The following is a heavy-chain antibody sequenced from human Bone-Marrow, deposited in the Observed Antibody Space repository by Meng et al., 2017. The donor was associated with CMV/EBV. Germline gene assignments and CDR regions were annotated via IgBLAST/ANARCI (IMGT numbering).Heavy chain of an antibody. V-gene: IGHV3-48*03. CDR1: GFTFSSYE. Sequence: GESLKISCAASGFTFSSYEMNWVRQAPGKGLEWVSYISSSGSTIYYADSVKGRFTISRDNAKNSQYLQMNSLRAEDTAVYYCAREGGSYYGGYYFDYWGQGTRVTGSS. CDR2: ISSSGSTI. D-gene: IGHD1-26*01. CDR3: AREGGSYYGGYYFDY. J-gene: IGHJ4*02.